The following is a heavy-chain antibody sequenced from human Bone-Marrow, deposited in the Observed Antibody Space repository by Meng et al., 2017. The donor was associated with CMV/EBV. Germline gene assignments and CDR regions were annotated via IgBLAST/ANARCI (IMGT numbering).Heavy chain of an antibody. V-gene: IGHV1-46*01. D-gene: IGHD1-26*01. CDR2: INPSGGST. CDR3: ARGDSGSYYVAN. J-gene: IGHJ4*02. CDR1: GYTFTSYD. Sequence: ASVKVSCKASGYTFTSYDINWVRQATGQGLEWMGIINPSGGSTSYAQKFQGRVTMTRDTSTSTVYMELSSLRSEDTAAYYCARGDSGSYYVANWGQGTLVTVSS.